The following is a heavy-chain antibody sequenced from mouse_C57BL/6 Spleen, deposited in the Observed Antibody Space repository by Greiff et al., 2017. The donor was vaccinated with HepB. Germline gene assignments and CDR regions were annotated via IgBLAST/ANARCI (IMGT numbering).Heavy chain of an antibody. CDR1: GYTFTNYW. CDR2: IYPGGGYT. Sequence: QVHVKQSGAELVRPGTSVKMSCKASGYTFTNYWIGWAKQRPGHGLEWIGDIYPGGGYTNYNEKFKGKATLTADKSSSTAYMQFSSLTSEDSAIYYCARSAYYGSSYWYFDVWGTGTTVTVSS. J-gene: IGHJ1*03. D-gene: IGHD1-1*01. CDR3: ARSAYYGSSYWYFDV. V-gene: IGHV1-63*01.